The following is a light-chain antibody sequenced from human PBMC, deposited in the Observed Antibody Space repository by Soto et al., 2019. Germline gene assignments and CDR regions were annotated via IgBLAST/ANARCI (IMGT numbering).Light chain of an antibody. V-gene: IGKV3-20*01. CDR3: QQYGSSSWT. CDR1: QSVSSSY. CDR2: GAS. Sequence: EIVLTQSPGTLSLSPGERATLSCRASQSVSSSYLAWYQHKPGQAPRLLIYGASSRATGIPDRFSGSGSGTDFTLTISRREPEDVAVYYCQQYGSSSWTFGQGTKVDVK. J-gene: IGKJ1*01.